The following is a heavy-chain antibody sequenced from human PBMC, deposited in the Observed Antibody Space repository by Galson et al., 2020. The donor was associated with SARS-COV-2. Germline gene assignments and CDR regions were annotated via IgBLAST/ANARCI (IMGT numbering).Heavy chain of an antibody. V-gene: IGHV1-8*01. D-gene: IGHD3-9*01. CDR2: MNPNSGNT. J-gene: IGHJ3*02. CDR3: AIVYRYIDAFDI. Sequence: ASVKVSCKASGYTFTSYDINWVRQATGQGLEWMGWMNPNSGNTGYAQKFQGRVTMTRNTSISTAYMELSSLRSEDTAVYYCAIVYRYIDAFDIWGGGTMVTFSS. CDR1: GYTFTSYD.